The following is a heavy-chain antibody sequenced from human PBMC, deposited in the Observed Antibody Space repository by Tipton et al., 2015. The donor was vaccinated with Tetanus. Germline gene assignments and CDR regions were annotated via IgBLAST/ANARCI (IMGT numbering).Heavy chain of an antibody. V-gene: IGHV3-53*01. CDR3: ARDYPDFDY. Sequence: SLRLSCAASGFSVSRKYMTWVRQAPGKGLEWVSLTYGDGSTYYADSVKGRFTISRDNSKNILYLQMSNLRAEDTAVYYCARDYPDFDYWGQGTLVTVSS. J-gene: IGHJ4*02. D-gene: IGHD3-16*02. CDR1: GFSVSRKY. CDR2: TYGDGST.